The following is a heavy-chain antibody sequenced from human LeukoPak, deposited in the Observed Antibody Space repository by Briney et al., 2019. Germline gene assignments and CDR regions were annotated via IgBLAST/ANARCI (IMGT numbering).Heavy chain of an antibody. J-gene: IGHJ4*02. CDR1: GFIFNSFW. V-gene: IGHV3-7*03. Sequence: GGSLRLSCAASGFIFNSFWMSWVRQAPGKGLEWVANIKQDGSERYYVDSVKGRFTVSRDNAKNSLYLQMDSLRAEDTAMYYCAKDRSTTISNTLGYFDYWGQGVLVTVSS. CDR2: IKQDGSER. D-gene: IGHD2/OR15-2a*01. CDR3: AKDRSTTISNTLGYFDY.